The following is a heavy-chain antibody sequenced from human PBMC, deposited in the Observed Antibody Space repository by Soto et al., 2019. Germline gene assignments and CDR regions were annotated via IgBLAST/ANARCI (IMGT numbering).Heavy chain of an antibody. J-gene: IGHJ5*02. CDR1: GFTVSSNY. CDR2: MYSGGST. V-gene: IGHV3-66*01. D-gene: IGHD3-9*01. Sequence: GGSLRLSCAASGFTVSSNYMSWVRQAPGKGLEWVAVMYSGGSTYYADSVKGRFTISRDNSKNTLYLQMNSLRAEDTAVYYCGRVRDYDILTHNWFDPWGPGTLVTVSS. CDR3: GRVRDYDILTHNWFDP.